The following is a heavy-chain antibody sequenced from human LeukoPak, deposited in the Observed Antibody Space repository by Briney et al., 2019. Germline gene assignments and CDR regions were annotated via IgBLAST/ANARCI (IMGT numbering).Heavy chain of an antibody. Sequence: GGSLRLSCAASGFNFGSYSMTWVRQAPGKGLEWVSAISGSGGSTYYADSVKGRFTISRDNSKNTLYLQMNSLRAEDTAVYYCAKDFRFCGGDCYSPPYFDYWGQGTLVTVSS. D-gene: IGHD2-21*02. J-gene: IGHJ4*02. V-gene: IGHV3-23*01. CDR1: GFNFGSYS. CDR2: ISGSGGST. CDR3: AKDFRFCGGDCYSPPYFDY.